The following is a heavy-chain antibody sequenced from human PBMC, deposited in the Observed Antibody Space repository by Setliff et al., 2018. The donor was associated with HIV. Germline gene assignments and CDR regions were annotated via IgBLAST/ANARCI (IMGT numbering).Heavy chain of an antibody. V-gene: IGHV4-38-2*02. CDR3: AREPDY. CDR2: MYDGGTP. J-gene: IGHJ4*02. CDR1: GYSITSGYY. Sequence: PSETLSLTCAVSGYSITSGYYWGRIRQPPGKGLEWIGNMYDGGTPHYNPSLKSRVTVSLDTSRNQFSLRLTSVTAADTAVYFCAREPDYWSQGTLVTVSS.